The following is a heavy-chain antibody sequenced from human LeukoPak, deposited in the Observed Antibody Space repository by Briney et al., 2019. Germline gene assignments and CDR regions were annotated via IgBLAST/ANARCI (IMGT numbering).Heavy chain of an antibody. CDR3: ARDPKVLAVPDRRNDRNDP. CDR2: IIPIFPKT. V-gene: IGHV1-69*04. Sequence: ASVKVSCKASGDTFGNYAINWVRHVPGQGLEWMGRIIPIFPKTNYAQKFQGRVTITADMSTSTAYLELSSLSSEDTAVYYCARDPKVLAVPDRRNDRNDPWGQGTLVTVSS. D-gene: IGHD1-1*01. J-gene: IGHJ5*02. CDR1: GDTFGNYA.